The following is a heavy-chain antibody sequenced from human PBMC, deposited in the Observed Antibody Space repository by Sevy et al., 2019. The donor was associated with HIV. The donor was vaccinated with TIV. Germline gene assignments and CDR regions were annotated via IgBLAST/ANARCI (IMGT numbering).Heavy chain of an antibody. J-gene: IGHJ4*02. CDR3: ARADYGDYVGYFDY. D-gene: IGHD4-17*01. Sequence: SETLSLTCTVSGGSSSNYYWSWIRLPPVKGLEWIGYISYSGSTNHNPSLKSRVTISVDTSKNQFSLKLSSVTTADTAVYFCARADYGDYVGYFDYWGQGTLVTVSS. CDR2: ISYSGST. CDR1: GGSSSNYY. V-gene: IGHV4-59*13.